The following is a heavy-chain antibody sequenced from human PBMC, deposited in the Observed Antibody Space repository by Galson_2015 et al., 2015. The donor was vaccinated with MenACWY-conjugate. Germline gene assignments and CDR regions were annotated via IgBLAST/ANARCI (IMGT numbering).Heavy chain of an antibody. CDR2: ISLSGSTV. CDR1: GFNLNFYA. D-gene: IGHD3-16*01. V-gene: IGHV3-48*02. J-gene: IGHJ6*02. CDR3: ARRQRIITYAVDGGVDGMDV. Sequence: CAASGFNLNFYALNWVRQAPGKGLEWISFISLSGSTVHYADSVKGRFTISRDHAKKSLFLQMSSLRDEDTAVYFCARRQRIITYAVDGGVDGMDVWGQGTTVIVSS.